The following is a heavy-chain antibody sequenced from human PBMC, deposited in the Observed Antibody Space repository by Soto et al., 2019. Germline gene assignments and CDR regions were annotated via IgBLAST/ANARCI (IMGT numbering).Heavy chain of an antibody. V-gene: IGHV4-39*01. D-gene: IGHD2-2*01. J-gene: IGHJ5*02. CDR1: GGSISSSSYY. CDR3: ARPYCSSTSCYDLEGWFDP. Sequence: QLQLQESGPGLVKPSETLSLTCTVSGGSISSSSYYWGWIRQPPGKGLEWIGSIYYSGSTYYNPSLKSRVTISVDTSKNQFSLKLSSVTAADTAVYYCARPYCSSTSCYDLEGWFDPWGQGTLVTVSS. CDR2: IYYSGST.